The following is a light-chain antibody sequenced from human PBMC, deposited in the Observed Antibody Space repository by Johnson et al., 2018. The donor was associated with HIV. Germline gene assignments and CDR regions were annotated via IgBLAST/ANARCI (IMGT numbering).Light chain of an antibody. CDR1: SSNIGDNY. CDR3: GTWDSSLSASYV. Sequence: QSVLTQPPSVSAAPGQKVTISCSGSSSNIGDNYVSWYQQLPGTAPKLLIYENTKRPSGIPDRFSGSKSGTSATLGITGLQTGDEADDYCGTWDSSLSASYVFGTGTKLPVL. V-gene: IGLV1-51*02. CDR2: ENT. J-gene: IGLJ1*01.